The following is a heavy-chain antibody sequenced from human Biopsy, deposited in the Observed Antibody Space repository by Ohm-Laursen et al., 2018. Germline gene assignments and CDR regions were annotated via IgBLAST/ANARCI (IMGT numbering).Heavy chain of an antibody. D-gene: IGHD3-22*01. CDR3: TRGGYYYDSLAYYYWFDP. CDR1: GYTFTGYH. CDR2: INAKTGDT. J-gene: IGHJ5*02. V-gene: IGHV1-2*02. Sequence: ASVKASSKASGYTFTGYHVHWVRQAPGQGLEWMGWINAKTGDTNYAQKFQGRVTMTRDTSISTAYVDLSSLRSDDTAVYYCTRGGYYYDSLAYYYWFDPWGQGTLVTVSS.